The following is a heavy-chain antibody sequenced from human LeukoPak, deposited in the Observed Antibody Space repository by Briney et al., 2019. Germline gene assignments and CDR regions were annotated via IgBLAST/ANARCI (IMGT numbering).Heavy chain of an antibody. V-gene: IGHV3-21*04. CDR2: ISSSSSYI. CDR1: GFTFSSYS. J-gene: IGHJ4*02. Sequence: GGSLRLSCAASGFTFSSYSMNWVRQAPGKGLEWVSSISSSSSYIYYADSVKGRFTISRDNAKNSLYLQMNSLRAEDTAVYYCANSRLPIAVAAYYFEYWGQGTPVTVSS. CDR3: ANSRLPIAVAAYYFEY. D-gene: IGHD6-19*01.